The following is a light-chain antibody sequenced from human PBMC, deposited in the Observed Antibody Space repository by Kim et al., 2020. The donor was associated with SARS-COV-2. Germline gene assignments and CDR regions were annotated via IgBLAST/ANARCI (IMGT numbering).Light chain of an antibody. CDR3: QRYGSSPIFT. CDR1: QTISSNY. Sequence: PGERATLSGRASQTISSNYLTWYQHKPGQAPRLLIYAASSRATGIPDRFSGSGSGTDFTLTISRLEPEDFAMYYCQRYGSSPIFTFGPGTKVDIK. J-gene: IGKJ3*01. CDR2: AAS. V-gene: IGKV3-20*01.